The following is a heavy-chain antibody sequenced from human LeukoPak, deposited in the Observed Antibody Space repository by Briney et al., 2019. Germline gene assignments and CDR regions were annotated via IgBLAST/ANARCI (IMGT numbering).Heavy chain of an antibody. CDR1: GFTSSSYA. J-gene: IGHJ5*02. Sequence: GGSLRLSCAASGFTSSSYAMSWVRQAPGKGLEWVSAISGSGGSTYYADSVKGRFTISRDNSKNTLYLQMNSLRAEDTAVYYCAKDFCSSTSCHTGYWFDPWGQGTLVTVSS. CDR3: AKDFCSSTSCHTGYWFDP. V-gene: IGHV3-23*01. CDR2: ISGSGGST. D-gene: IGHD2-2*01.